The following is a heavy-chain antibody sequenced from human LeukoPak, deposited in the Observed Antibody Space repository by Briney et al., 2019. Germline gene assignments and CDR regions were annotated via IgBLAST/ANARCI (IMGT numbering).Heavy chain of an antibody. CDR3: ARRQAAGIYFDY. V-gene: IGHV1-69*04. Sequence: SVTVSCKASGGTFSSYAISWVRQAPGQGLEWMGRIIPILGIANYAQKFQGRVTITADKSTSTAYMELSSLRSEDTAVYYCARRQAAGIYFDYWGQGTLVTVSS. CDR1: GGTFSSYA. CDR2: IIPILGIA. D-gene: IGHD6-13*01. J-gene: IGHJ4*02.